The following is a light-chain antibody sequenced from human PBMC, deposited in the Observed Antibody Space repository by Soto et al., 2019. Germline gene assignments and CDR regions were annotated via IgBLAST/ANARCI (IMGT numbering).Light chain of an antibody. V-gene: IGKV1-17*01. CDR1: KGIRND. CDR3: QQYDNYRTT. J-gene: IGKJ1*01. CDR2: AAS. Sequence: DIQITQSPSSLSASVGDRVTITCRESKGIRNDLGWYPQAPGKAPKLLIYAASRLQSGVPSMFSGSGAGTEFTRTIIGLKHDDFATDYCQQYDNYRTTFGQGTKVDIK.